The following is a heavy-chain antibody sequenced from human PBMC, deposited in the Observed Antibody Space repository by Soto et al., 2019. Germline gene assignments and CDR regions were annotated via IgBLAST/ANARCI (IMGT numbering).Heavy chain of an antibody. J-gene: IGHJ6*02. CDR1: GYSFVSFW. D-gene: IGHD6-19*01. CDR3: ARRSTSGWYGSHYSMDV. Sequence: GESLKISGKGSGYSFVSFWIAWVRQMPGKGLEWMGIIYPGDSDTRYSPSFQGQVTISADKSINIAYLQWSSLKASDTAMYYCARRSTSGWYGSHYSMDVWGQGTTVTVSS. V-gene: IGHV5-51*01. CDR2: IYPGDSDT.